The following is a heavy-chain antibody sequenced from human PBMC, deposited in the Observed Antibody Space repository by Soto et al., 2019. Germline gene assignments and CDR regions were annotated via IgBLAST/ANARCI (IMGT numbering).Heavy chain of an antibody. D-gene: IGHD2-8*01. CDR2: IWYDGSNK. CDR3: ARGLGGVWTWFDP. J-gene: IGHJ5*02. CDR1: GFTFSSYG. Sequence: GGSLRLSCAASGFTFSSYGMHWVRQAPGKGLEWVAVIWYDGSNKYYADSVKGRFTISRDNSKNTLYLQMNSLRAEDTAVYYCARGLGGVWTWFDPWGQGTLVTVSS. V-gene: IGHV3-33*01.